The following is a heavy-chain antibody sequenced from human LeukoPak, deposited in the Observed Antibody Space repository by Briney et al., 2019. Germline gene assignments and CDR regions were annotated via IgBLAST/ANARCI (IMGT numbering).Heavy chain of an antibody. CDR3: ARSRGYSYAYYFDY. J-gene: IGHJ4*02. CDR2: ISSSGSTI. CDR1: GFTISDYY. V-gene: IGHV3-11*01. Sequence: GGSQRLSCAASGFTISDYYMSWIRQAPGKGLEWVSYISSSGSTIYYADSVKGRFTISRDNAKNSLYLQMNSLRAEDTAVYYCARSRGYSYAYYFDYWGQGTLVTVSS. D-gene: IGHD5-18*01.